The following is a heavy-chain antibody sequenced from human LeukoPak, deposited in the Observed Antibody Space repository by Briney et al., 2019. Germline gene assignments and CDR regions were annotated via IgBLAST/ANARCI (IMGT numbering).Heavy chain of an antibody. J-gene: IGHJ3*02. CDR3: ARVDSSSWYSWFAFDI. CDR2: INPNGGST. Sequence: ASVKVSCKASGYTFTRYDINWVRQAPGQGLEWMGIINPNGGSTTYTQKFQGRVTMTSDASTRTVYMELSSLRSEDTAVYYCARVDSSSWYSWFAFDIWGQGTTVTVSS. CDR1: GYTFTRYD. D-gene: IGHD6-13*01. V-gene: IGHV1-46*01.